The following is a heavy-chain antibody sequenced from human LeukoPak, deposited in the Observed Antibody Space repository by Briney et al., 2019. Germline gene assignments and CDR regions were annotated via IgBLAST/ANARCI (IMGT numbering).Heavy chain of an antibody. CDR3: ARRMDAFDI. V-gene: IGHV4-39*07. CDR2: INHSGST. CDR1: GGSISSSSYY. J-gene: IGHJ3*02. Sequence: PSETLSLTCTVSGGSISSSSYYWGWIRQPPGKGLEWIGEINHSGSTNYNPSLKSRVTISVDTSKNQFSLKLSSVTAADTAVYYCARRMDAFDIWGQGTMVTVSS.